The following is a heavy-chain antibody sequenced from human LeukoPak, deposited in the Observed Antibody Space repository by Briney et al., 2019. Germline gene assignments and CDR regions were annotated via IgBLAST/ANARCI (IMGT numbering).Heavy chain of an antibody. Sequence: GGSPRLSCEASGFSFSNYWMSWVRQAPGKGLEWVSALSGGGSSAYYADSVKGRFTISRDNSKNTLYVQMNSLRAEDTAVYYCVAVTGRPAGGGLCYWGQGTLVTVSS. CDR3: VAVTGRPAGGGLCY. CDR2: LSGGGSSA. V-gene: IGHV3-23*01. D-gene: IGHD6-19*01. J-gene: IGHJ4*02. CDR1: GFSFSNYW.